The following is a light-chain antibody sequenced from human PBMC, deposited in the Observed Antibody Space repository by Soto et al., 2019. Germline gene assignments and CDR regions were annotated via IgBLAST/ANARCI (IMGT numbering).Light chain of an antibody. CDR2: GVS. V-gene: IGKV3D-15*01. CDR1: DVVGSN. Sequence: EIVMPQSPAPVSVSPGERSTLSCMASDVVGSNLAWYQQKPGQAPRLLIYGVSNRAAGIPDRFSGSGSGTHFTLTIDRLEPEDFAVYFCQQYTQSLWTFGQGTKVDIK. CDR3: QQYTQSLWT. J-gene: IGKJ1*01.